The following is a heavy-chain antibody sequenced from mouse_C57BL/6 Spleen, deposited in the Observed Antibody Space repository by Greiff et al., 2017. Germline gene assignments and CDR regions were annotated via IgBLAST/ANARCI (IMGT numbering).Heavy chain of an antibody. D-gene: IGHD1-1*01. V-gene: IGHV3-6*01. Sequence: DVHLVESGPGLVKPSQSLSLTCSVTGYSITSGYYWNWIRQFPGNKLEWMGYISYDGSNNYNPSLKNRISITRDTSKNQFFLKLNSVTTEDTATYYCAKEGSFATVVAPFAYWGQGTLVTVSA. CDR1: GYSITSGYY. J-gene: IGHJ3*01. CDR3: AKEGSFATVVAPFAY. CDR2: ISYDGSN.